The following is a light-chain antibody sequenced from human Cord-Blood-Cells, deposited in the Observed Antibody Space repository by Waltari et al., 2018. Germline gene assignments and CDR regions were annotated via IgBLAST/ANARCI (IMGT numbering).Light chain of an antibody. CDR3: SSYTSSSTQV. CDR1: SSDVGGYNY. V-gene: IGLV2-14*01. J-gene: IGLJ1*01. CDR2: EVS. Sequence: QSALTQPASVSGSPGQSITISCTGTSSDVGGYNYVSWYQQHPGKAPKLMIYEVSNRPSGVSNRFSGSESGNAACLTISGLQAEDEADYYCSSYTSSSTQVFGTGTKVTVL.